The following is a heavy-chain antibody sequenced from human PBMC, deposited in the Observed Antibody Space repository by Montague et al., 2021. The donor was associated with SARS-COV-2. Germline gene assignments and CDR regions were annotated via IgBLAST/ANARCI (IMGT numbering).Heavy chain of an antibody. CDR3: ASDFKNSYARDV. V-gene: IGHV4-39*07. CDR2: IFYSGTT. Sequence: SETLSLTCTVSGGSINYYYWHWLRQSAAKGLEWIASIFYSGTTYYNPSLRSRVTISVQTSKNQSSLTVTSVTAADTAIYYCASDFKNSYARDVWGQGTTVTVSS. J-gene: IGHJ6*02. CDR1: GGSINYYY.